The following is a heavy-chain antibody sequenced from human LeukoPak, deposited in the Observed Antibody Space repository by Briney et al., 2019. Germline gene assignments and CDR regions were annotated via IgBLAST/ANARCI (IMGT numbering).Heavy chain of an antibody. CDR3: ARDRWLQFEHNWFDP. CDR2: IWYDGSNK. D-gene: IGHD5-24*01. Sequence: GGSLRLSCAASGFTFSSYGMHWVRQAPGKGLEWVAVIWYDGSNKYYADSVKGRFTISRDNSKNTLYLQMNSLRAADTAVYYCARDRWLQFEHNWFDPWGQGTLVTVSS. V-gene: IGHV3-33*01. J-gene: IGHJ5*02. CDR1: GFTFSSYG.